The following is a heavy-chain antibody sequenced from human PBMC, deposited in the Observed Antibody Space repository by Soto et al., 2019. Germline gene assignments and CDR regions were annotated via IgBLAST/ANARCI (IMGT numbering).Heavy chain of an antibody. CDR2: ISSSSYI. CDR3: ARRYQLPDLYYGMDV. J-gene: IGHJ6*02. CDR1: GFTFSSYS. V-gene: IGHV3-21*01. D-gene: IGHD2-2*01. Sequence: VGSLILSCSASGFTFSSYSMNWVRPAPGKGLEWVSSISSSSYIYYADSVKGRFTISRDNAKNSLYLQMNSLRAEDTAVYYCARRYQLPDLYYGMDVWGQGTTVTVSS.